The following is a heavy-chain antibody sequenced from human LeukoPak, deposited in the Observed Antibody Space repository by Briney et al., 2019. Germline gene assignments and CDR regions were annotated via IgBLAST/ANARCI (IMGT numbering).Heavy chain of an antibody. CDR1: GFTISSYG. Sequence: GGSLRLSCAASGFTISSYGMNWVRQAPRKGVEWVSGISGRAGAGNTYYADSVKGRFTISTDNSKNTLYLQMNSLRAEDTAVYYCARNLNGGYYDFLTGYYNYYYMDVWGKGTTVTISS. J-gene: IGHJ6*03. CDR3: ARNLNGGYYDFLTGYYNYYYMDV. V-gene: IGHV3-23*01. CDR2: ISGRAGAGNT. D-gene: IGHD3-9*01.